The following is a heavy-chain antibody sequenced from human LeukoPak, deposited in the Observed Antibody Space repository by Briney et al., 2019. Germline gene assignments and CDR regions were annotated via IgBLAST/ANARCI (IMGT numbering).Heavy chain of an antibody. CDR2: INPSGGST. Sequence: ASVKVSCKASGYTFTSCYMHWVRQAPGQGLEWMGLINPSGGSTTYAQKFQGRVTMIRDTSTSTVHMELSSLRSEDTAVYYCARWHPFGRIVDYWGQGTLVTVSS. V-gene: IGHV1-46*01. J-gene: IGHJ4*02. D-gene: IGHD3/OR15-3a*01. CDR1: GYTFTSCY. CDR3: ARWHPFGRIVDY.